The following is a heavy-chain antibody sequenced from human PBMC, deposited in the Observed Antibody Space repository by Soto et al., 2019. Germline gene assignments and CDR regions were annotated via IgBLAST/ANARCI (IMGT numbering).Heavy chain of an antibody. V-gene: IGHV4-61*01. Sequence: SETLSLTCTVSGGSVSSGSYYWSWIRQPPGKGLEWIGYIYYSGSTNYNPSLKSRVTISVDTSKNQFSLKLSSVTAADTAVYYCARSPGKYWFDPWGQGTLVTVSS. J-gene: IGHJ5*02. CDR2: IYYSGST. CDR1: GGSVSSGSYY. CDR3: ARSPGKYWFDP.